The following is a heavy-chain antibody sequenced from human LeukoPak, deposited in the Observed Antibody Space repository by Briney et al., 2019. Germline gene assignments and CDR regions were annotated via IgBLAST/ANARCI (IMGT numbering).Heavy chain of an antibody. V-gene: IGHV3-11*01. D-gene: IGHD5-12*01. CDR2: ISSSGSTI. CDR3: AKDLYGYVSNWFDP. Sequence: PGGSLRLSCAASGFTFSDYYMSWIRQAPGKGLEWVSYISSSGSTIYYADSVKGRFTISRDNSKNTLYLQMNSLRAEDTAVYYCAKDLYGYVSNWFDPWGQGTLVTVSS. J-gene: IGHJ5*02. CDR1: GFTFSDYY.